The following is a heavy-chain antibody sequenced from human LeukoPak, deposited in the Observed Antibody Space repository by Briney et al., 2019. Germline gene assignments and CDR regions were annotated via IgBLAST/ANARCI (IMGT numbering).Heavy chain of an antibody. CDR3: AKDGGSHDAFDI. V-gene: IGHV3-23*01. CDR2: ISGSGGST. D-gene: IGHD2-15*01. CDR1: GFTFSSYA. Sequence: PGGSLRLSCAASGFTFSSYAMSWVRQAPGKGLEWVSAISGSGGSTCYADSVKGRFTISRDNSKNTLYLQMNSLRAEDTAVYYCAKDGGSHDAFDIWSQGTMVTVSS. J-gene: IGHJ3*02.